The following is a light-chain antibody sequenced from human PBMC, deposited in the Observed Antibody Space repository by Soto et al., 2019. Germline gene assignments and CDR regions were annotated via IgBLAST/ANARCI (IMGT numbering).Light chain of an antibody. V-gene: IGLV3-21*02. J-gene: IGLJ3*02. CDR3: QVWDSSSDHRGV. CDR1: NIGSKS. Sequence: SYDLTQLPSGSVAPGRTARITCWGNNIGSKSVQWYQKKPGQAPVRLVYDDSDRPSGIPERFSGSSSGNTPPLTIRRVEAGDEHDYYGQVWDSSSDHRGVFGGGTK. CDR2: DDS.